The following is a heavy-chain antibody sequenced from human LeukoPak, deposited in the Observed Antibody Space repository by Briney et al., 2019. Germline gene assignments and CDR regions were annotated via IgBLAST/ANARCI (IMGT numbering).Heavy chain of an antibody. CDR3: AREAGYSNYAFDY. D-gene: IGHD4-11*01. J-gene: IGHJ4*02. CDR2: ISYDGSNK. V-gene: IGHV3-30-3*01. CDR1: GFTFGSYA. Sequence: PGGSLRLSCAASGFTFGSYAMHWVRQAPGKGLEWVAVISYDGSNKYYADSVKGRFTISRDNSKNTLYLQMNSLRAEDTAVYYCAREAGYSNYAFDYWGQGTLVTVSS.